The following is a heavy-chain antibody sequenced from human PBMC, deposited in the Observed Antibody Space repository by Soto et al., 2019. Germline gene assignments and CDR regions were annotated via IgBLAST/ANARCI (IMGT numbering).Heavy chain of an antibody. D-gene: IGHD6-6*01. Sequence: GGSLRLSCAASGFTFSSYDMHWVRQATGKGLEWVSAIGTAGDTYYPGSVKGRFTISRDNSKNTLYLQLNSLRAEDTAVYSCAKSSSSAVDDASDIWGPGTMVTVSS. J-gene: IGHJ3*02. CDR2: IGTAGDT. CDR3: AKSSSSAVDDASDI. V-gene: IGHV3-13*01. CDR1: GFTFSSYD.